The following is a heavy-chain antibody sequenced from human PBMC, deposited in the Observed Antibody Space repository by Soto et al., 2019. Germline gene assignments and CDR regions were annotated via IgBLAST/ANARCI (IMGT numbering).Heavy chain of an antibody. D-gene: IGHD2-2*01. CDR2: IYTIGST. Sequence: SETLSLTCTVSGGSISSYYWSWIRQPPGKGLEWIGYIYTIGSTNYNASLKSRVTISVDTSQNQFSLKLSSVTAADTAVYYCARGHQLLLTWGQGTLVPVSS. V-gene: IGHV4-59*01. J-gene: IGHJ5*02. CDR3: ARGHQLLLT. CDR1: GGSISSYY.